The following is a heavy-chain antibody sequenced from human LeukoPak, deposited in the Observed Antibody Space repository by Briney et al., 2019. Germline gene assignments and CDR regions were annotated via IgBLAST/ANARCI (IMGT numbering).Heavy chain of an antibody. CDR3: AKGVVPDD. J-gene: IGHJ4*02. CDR1: GFTFSTYA. D-gene: IGHD2-21*01. Sequence: GGSLRLSCAASGFTFSTYAMSWVRQAPGKGLEWVSTINSSGGSTYYADSVKGRFTISRDNSKNTLFLQMISLRADDTAVYYCAKGVVPDDWGQGTLVTVSS. CDR2: INSSGGST. V-gene: IGHV3-23*01.